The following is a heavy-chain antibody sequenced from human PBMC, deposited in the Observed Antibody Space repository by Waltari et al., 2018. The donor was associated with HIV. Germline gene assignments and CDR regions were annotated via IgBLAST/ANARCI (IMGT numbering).Heavy chain of an antibody. D-gene: IGHD1-7*01. CDR1: GFSFNTYW. J-gene: IGHJ4*02. V-gene: IGHV3-7*01. CDR2: INGDGSEK. Sequence: EVQLVQSGGGLVQPGGSLTVACAASGFSFNTYWMSWIRQAPGKELEWVANINGDGSEKYYVDSLEGRFTISRDNAENSVYLQMNSLGAEDTAVYYCARFFLGRPELDFDYWGQGTLVTVSS. CDR3: ARFFLGRPELDFDY.